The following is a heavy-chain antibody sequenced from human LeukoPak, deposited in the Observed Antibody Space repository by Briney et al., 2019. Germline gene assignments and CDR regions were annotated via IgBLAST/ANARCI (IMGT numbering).Heavy chain of an antibody. D-gene: IGHD2-15*01. Sequence: GGSLRLSCAASGFTVSSNYMSWVRQAPGKGLEWVSVIYSGGSTYYADSVKGRFTISRDNSKNTLYLQMNSLRAEDTAVYYCARKVRVGSYYYGMDVWGQGTTVTVSS. V-gene: IGHV3-66*01. CDR1: GFTVSSNY. J-gene: IGHJ6*02. CDR3: ARKVRVGSYYYGMDV. CDR2: IYSGGST.